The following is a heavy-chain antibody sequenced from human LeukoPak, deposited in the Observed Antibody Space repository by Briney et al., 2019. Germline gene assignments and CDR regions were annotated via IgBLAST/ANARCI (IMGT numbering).Heavy chain of an antibody. D-gene: IGHD3-3*01. V-gene: IGHV1-8*01. CDR2: MNPNSGNT. J-gene: IGHJ4*02. CDR3: ARGLMLEWSHDY. CDR1: GYTFTSYD. Sequence: ASVKVSCKASGYTFTSYDINWVRQATGQGLEWMGWMNPNSGNTGYAQKFQGRATMTRNTSISTAYMELSSLRSEDTAVYYCARGLMLEWSHDYWGQGTLVTVSS.